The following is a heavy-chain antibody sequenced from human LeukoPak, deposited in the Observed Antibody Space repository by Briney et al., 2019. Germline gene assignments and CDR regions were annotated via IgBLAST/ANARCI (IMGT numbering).Heavy chain of an antibody. D-gene: IGHD3-10*01. J-gene: IGHJ4*02. CDR2: IFNGGGT. V-gene: IGHV3-53*01. Sequence: GGSLRLSCAASGFTVSSNYMSWVRQAPGKGLEWVSVIFNGGGTDYADSVKGRFTISRDNSKNTLYFQMNNLRADDTALYYCARGDATIRGVIDYWGQGTLVTVSS. CDR3: ARGDATIRGVIDY. CDR1: GFTVSSNY.